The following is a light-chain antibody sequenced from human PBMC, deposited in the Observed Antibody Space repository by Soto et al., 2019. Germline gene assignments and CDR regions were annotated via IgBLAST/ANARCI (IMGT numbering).Light chain of an antibody. V-gene: IGKV1-5*01. J-gene: IGKJ1*01. CDR2: DAS. CDR1: QSISSW. CDR3: QQYNSYSLT. Sequence: NMTPSPATLSAYEIDRVIITFLASQSISSWLAWYQQKPGKAPKLLIYDASSLESGVPSRFSGSGSGTEFTLTISSLQPDDFATYFCQQYNSYSLTFGQGTRLDIK.